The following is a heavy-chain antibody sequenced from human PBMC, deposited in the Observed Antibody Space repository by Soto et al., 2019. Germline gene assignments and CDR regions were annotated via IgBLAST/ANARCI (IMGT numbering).Heavy chain of an antibody. D-gene: IGHD3-9*01. CDR3: ARDQVVNYDILTGYDY. CDR1: GYTFTGYY. Sequence: ASVKVSCKASGYTFTGYYMHWVLQAPGQGLEWMGWINPNSGGTNYAQKFQGRVTMTRDTSISTAYMELSRLRSDDTAVYYCARDQVVNYDILTGYDYWGQGTLVTVSS. CDR2: INPNSGGT. V-gene: IGHV1-2*02. J-gene: IGHJ4*02.